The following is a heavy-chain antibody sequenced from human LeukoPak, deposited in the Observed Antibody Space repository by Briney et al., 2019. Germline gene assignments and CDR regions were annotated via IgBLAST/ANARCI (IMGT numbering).Heavy chain of an antibody. J-gene: IGHJ5*02. CDR2: IIPIFGTA. V-gene: IGHV1-69*05. Sequence: SVKVSCKASGGTFSSYAISWVRQAPGQGLEWMGGIIPIFGTANYAQKFQGRVTITTDESTSTAYMELSSLRSEDTAVYYCARVGIAARRWLDPWGQGTLVTVSS. D-gene: IGHD6-6*01. CDR1: GGTFSSYA. CDR3: ARVGIAARRWLDP.